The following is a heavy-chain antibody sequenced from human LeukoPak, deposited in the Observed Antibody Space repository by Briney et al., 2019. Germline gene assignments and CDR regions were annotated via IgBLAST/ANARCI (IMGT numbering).Heavy chain of an antibody. CDR3: TTDRTYYDFWSGPGNEY. J-gene: IGHJ1*01. CDR2: IKSKADGGTT. Sequence: GGSLRLSCAASGFTFSNAWMSWVRQAPGKGLEWVGRIKSKADGGTTDYAAPVKGRFTISRNDSKNTLYLQMNSLRTEDTAVYYCTTDRTYYDFWSGPGNEYWGQGTLVTVSS. CDR1: GFTFSNAW. D-gene: IGHD3-3*01. V-gene: IGHV3-15*01.